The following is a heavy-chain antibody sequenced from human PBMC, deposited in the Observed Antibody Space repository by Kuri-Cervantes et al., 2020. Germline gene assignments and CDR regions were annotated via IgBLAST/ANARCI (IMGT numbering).Heavy chain of an antibody. D-gene: IGHD3-22*01. CDR1: GGSLSGYY. V-gene: IGHV4-34*01. CDR2: INHSGST. J-gene: IGHJ4*02. Sequence: SETLSLTCAVYGGSLSGYYWSWIRQPPGKGLEWIGEINHSGSTNYNPSLKSRVTISVDKSKNQFSLKLSSVTAADTAVYYCARDSLIYDSSGYWTYYFDYWGQGTLVTVSS. CDR3: ARDSLIYDSSGYWTYYFDY.